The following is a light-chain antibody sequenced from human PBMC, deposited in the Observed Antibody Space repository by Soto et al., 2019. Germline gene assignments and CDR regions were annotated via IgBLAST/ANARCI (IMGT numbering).Light chain of an antibody. V-gene: IGLV1-40*01. J-gene: IGLJ1*01. CDR1: SSNLGAGFD. CDR2: ANT. Sequence: QSVLTQPPSVSGALGQMITISCTGSSSNLGAGFDVHWYQQLPGTVPKLLIYANTLRPSGVPDRFSASKSGTSASLAITGVQAEDEGDYYCHSFDINVRAYLFGYGTNVAVL. CDR3: HSFDINVRAYL.